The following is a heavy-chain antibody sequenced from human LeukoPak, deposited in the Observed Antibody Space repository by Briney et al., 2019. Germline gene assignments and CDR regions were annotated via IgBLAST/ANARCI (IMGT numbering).Heavy chain of an antibody. J-gene: IGHJ4*02. CDR1: GFTFRNYV. D-gene: IGHD3-10*01. Sequence: GGSLRLSCAASGFTFRNYVIHWVRQAPGKGLEWVAVTSSDLNVKLYADSVRGRFTISRDNSRSTLFLQMNSLRPEDTAIYYCAREGYYGSGSPPSLYFDYWGQGTLVTVSS. V-gene: IGHV3-30-3*01. CDR3: AREGYYGSGSPPSLYFDY. CDR2: TSSDLNVK.